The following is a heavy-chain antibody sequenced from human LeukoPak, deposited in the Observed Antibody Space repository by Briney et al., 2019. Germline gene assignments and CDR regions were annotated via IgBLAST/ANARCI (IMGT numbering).Heavy chain of an antibody. V-gene: IGHV4-34*01. CDR3: ARGPRYGDYGRYFDL. D-gene: IGHD4-17*01. CDR2: INHSGCT. CDR1: GGSFSGYY. J-gene: IGHJ2*01. Sequence: KPSETLSLTCAVYGGSFSGYYWSWIREPPGKGLEWMGEINHSGCTNYNPCLKSRVTISVDTSKNQFSLNLSSVTAADTAVYYCARGPRYGDYGRYFDLWGRGTLVTVSS.